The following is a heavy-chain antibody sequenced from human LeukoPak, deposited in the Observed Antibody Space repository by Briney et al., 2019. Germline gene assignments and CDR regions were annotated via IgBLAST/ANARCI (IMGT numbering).Heavy chain of an antibody. CDR3: ARRSDLVGATDY. V-gene: IGHV4-34*01. CDR1: GGSFSGYY. D-gene: IGHD1-26*01. CDR2: INHSGST. J-gene: IGHJ4*02. Sequence: SETLSLTCAVYGGSFSGYYWSWIRQPPGKRLEWIGEINHSGSTNYNPSLKSRVTISVDTSKNQFSLKLSSVTAADTAVYYCARRSDLVGATDYWGQGTLVTVSS.